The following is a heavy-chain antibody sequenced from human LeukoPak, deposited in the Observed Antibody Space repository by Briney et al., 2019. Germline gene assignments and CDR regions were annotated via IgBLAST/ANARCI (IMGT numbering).Heavy chain of an antibody. D-gene: IGHD4-23*01. V-gene: IGHV1-2*02. J-gene: IGHJ4*02. Sequence: ASVKVSCKASGYTFTGYYMHWVRQAPGQGLEWMGWINPNSGGTNYAQKFQGRVTMTRDTSISTAYMELSRLRSDDTAVYYCARVRTTVAASHLDYWGQETLVTVSS. CDR3: ARVRTTVAASHLDY. CDR1: GYTFTGYY. CDR2: INPNSGGT.